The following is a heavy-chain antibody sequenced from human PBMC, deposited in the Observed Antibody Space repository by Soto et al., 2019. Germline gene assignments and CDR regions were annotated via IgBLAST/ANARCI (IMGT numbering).Heavy chain of an antibody. CDR2: ISASGGGT. D-gene: IGHD1-7*01. Sequence: AGGSLRLSCSASGFSFSNYAMNWVRQAPGKGLEWVSSISASGGGTYYADSVRGRFTISRDNSKNTLYLQMNSLRAEDTAVYYCAKDRVAITGTTTNFDFWGQGTLVTVS. CDR3: AKDRVAITGTTTNFDF. CDR1: GFSFSNYA. J-gene: IGHJ4*02. V-gene: IGHV3-23*01.